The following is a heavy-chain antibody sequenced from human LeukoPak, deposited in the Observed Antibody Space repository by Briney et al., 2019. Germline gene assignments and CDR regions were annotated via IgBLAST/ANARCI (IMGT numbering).Heavy chain of an antibody. CDR3: AKSYGSYYYSGMDV. V-gene: IGHV3-43*02. CDR2: ISGDGGST. CDR1: GFXFDDYA. D-gene: IGHD4-17*01. Sequence: GGSLRLSCAASGFXFDDYAMHWVRQVPGKGLEWVSVISGDGGSTSHADSVKGRFTISRDNSKNSLYLQMNSLRTEDTAFYYCAKSYGSYYYSGMDVWGQGTSVTVSS. J-gene: IGHJ6*02.